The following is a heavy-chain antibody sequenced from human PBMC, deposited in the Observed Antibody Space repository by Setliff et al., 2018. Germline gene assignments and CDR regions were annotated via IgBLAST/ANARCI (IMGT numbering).Heavy chain of an antibody. CDR3: ARAKMEESGKAQAGMDV. CDR1: GFTFSSYS. Sequence: PGGSLRLSCAASGFTFSSYSMNWVRQAPGKGLEWVSYISSSSSTIYYADSVKGRFTISRDNSKNTLYLQMNSLRAEDTAVYYCARAKMEESGKAQAGMDVWGKGTTVTVSS. V-gene: IGHV3-48*01. J-gene: IGHJ6*04. CDR2: ISSSSSTI. D-gene: IGHD6-13*01.